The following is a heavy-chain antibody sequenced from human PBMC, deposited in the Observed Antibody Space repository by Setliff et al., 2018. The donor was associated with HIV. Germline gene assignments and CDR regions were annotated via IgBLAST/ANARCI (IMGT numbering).Heavy chain of an antibody. D-gene: IGHD3-10*01. CDR2: IFYSGIT. CDR1: GGSFTSRSYY. J-gene: IGHJ3*02. Sequence: SETLSLTCTVSGGSFTSRSYYWGWIRQPPGKGLEWIGSIFYSGITYYNPSLKSRVTISVDTSKNQFSLNLTSVTAADTAVYYCAKLSRLTSLRNAFDIWGQGAVVTVSS. V-gene: IGHV4-39*01. CDR3: AKLSRLTSLRNAFDI.